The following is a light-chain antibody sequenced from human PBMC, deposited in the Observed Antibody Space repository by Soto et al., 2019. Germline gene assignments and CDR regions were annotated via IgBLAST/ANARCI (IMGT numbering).Light chain of an antibody. CDR2: GTS. Sequence: EIVMTQSPATLSVSPGERATLSCRASQSVSRKLAWYQQKPGQAPRLLIYGTSTRATGIPARFSGSGSGTEFTLTISSLQSEDFAIYYCQQYYRTPRTFGQGTKLEIK. J-gene: IGKJ2*01. CDR3: QQYYRTPRT. V-gene: IGKV3-15*01. CDR1: QSVSRK.